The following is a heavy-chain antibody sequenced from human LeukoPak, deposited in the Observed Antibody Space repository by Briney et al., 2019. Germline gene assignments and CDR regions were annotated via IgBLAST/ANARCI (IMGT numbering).Heavy chain of an antibody. V-gene: IGHV4-39*01. CDR3: ARISALAAVDTDY. CDR1: GGSISCSSYY. J-gene: IGHJ4*02. Sequence: SETLSLTCTVSGGSISCSSYYWGWIRQPPGKGLEWIGSIYYSGSTYYNPSLKSRVTISVDTSKNQFSLKLTSVTAADAAVYYCARISALAAVDTDYWGQGTLVTVSS. D-gene: IGHD6-13*01. CDR2: IYYSGST.